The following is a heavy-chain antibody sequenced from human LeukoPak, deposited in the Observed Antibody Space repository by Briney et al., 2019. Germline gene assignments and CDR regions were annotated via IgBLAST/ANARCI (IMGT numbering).Heavy chain of an antibody. Sequence: GGSLRLSCAASGFTFSSYAMHWVRQTPGKGLEWVAVMSSDGSKKYYADSVKGRFIISRDNSKNTLYLQMNSLRAEDTAVYYCAKKFRGTTVISGDYFDYWGQGTLVTVSS. CDR1: GFTFSSYA. V-gene: IGHV3-30-3*02. J-gene: IGHJ4*02. CDR2: MSSDGSKK. D-gene: IGHD4-17*01. CDR3: AKKFRGTTVISGDYFDY.